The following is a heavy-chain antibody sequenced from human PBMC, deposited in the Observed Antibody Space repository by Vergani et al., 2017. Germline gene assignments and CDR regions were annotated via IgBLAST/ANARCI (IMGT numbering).Heavy chain of an antibody. CDR1: GFSLSTRGVG. D-gene: IGHD6-13*01. Sequence: QINLMESGPKLVKPTQTLTLSCTFSGFSLSTRGVGVGWIRPPPGKALDWLALIYWNDDKRYSTSLKSRPTITKDTSKNQVVLTMTNMDPVDTATYYCAHMIAAAGNLGANALDIWGQGTMVTVSS. CDR3: AHMIAAAGNLGANALDI. V-gene: IGHV2-5*01. J-gene: IGHJ3*02. CDR2: IYWNDDK.